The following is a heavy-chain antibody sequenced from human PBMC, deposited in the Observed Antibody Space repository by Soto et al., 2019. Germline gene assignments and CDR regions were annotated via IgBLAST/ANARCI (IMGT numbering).Heavy chain of an antibody. CDR2: IIPIFGTA. V-gene: IGHV1-69*13. D-gene: IGHD6-6*01. CDR3: ARAFYSSSSPDYYYYGMDV. J-gene: IGHJ6*02. CDR1: GGTFSSYA. Sequence: GASVKVSCKASGGTFSSYAISWVRQAPGQGLEWMGGIIPIFGTANYAQKFQGRVTITADESTGTAYMELSSLRSEDTAVYYCARAFYSSSSPDYYYYGMDVWGQGTTVTVSS.